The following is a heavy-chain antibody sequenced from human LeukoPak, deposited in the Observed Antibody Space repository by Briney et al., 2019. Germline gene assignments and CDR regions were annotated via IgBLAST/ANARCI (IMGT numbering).Heavy chain of an antibody. D-gene: IGHD3-10*01. CDR1: GGSFSGYY. CDR3: ARIHYRTYYYGSGSYSPFDY. Sequence: SETLSLTCAVYGGSFSGYYWSWIRQPPGKGLEWIGEINHSGSTNYNPSLKSRVTISVDTSKSQFSLKLSSVTAADTAVYYCARIHYRTYYYGSGSYSPFDYWGQGTLVTVSS. CDR2: INHSGST. J-gene: IGHJ4*02. V-gene: IGHV4-34*01.